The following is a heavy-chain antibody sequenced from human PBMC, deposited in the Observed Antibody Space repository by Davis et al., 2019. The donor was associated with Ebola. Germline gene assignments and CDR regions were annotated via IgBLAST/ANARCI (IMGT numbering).Heavy chain of an antibody. V-gene: IGHV1-46*01. Sequence: AASVKVSCKASGYTFSNYFMQWVRQAPGQGLEWMGIINPSVASTSYGQKFQGRITMTGDTSTGTVYMELSGLRYEDTAVYYCARDEILYSSRVIGPLDYWGQGTLVTVSS. J-gene: IGHJ4*02. D-gene: IGHD2-15*01. CDR1: GYTFSNYF. CDR3: ARDEILYSSRVIGPLDY. CDR2: INPSVAST.